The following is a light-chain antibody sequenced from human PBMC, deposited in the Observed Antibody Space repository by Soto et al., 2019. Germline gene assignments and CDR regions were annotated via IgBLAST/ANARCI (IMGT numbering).Light chain of an antibody. CDR3: QHHNSYAQT. CDR1: QSISYY. J-gene: IGKJ1*01. Sequence: DIQLTQSPPTLSASVGDRVTITCRASQSISYYLAWYQQMPGKAPKLLIYGASSLQSGVPSRFSGSGSGTEFTLTISSLQPDDFATYFCQHHNSYAQTFGQGTKVVI. CDR2: GAS. V-gene: IGKV1-5*01.